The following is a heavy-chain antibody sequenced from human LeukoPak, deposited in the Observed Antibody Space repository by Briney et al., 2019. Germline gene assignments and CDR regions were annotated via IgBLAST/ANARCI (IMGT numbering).Heavy chain of an antibody. CDR3: ARRSGSTFSYYFDY. D-gene: IGHD3-10*01. Sequence: GGSLRLSCAASGFSFSGSWMHWVRQAPGKGLVWVSLISSDGSTTTYADSVKGRFTISRDNAKNTVYLQMNSLRAEDTAVYYCARRSGSTFSYYFDYWGKLTLVTVSS. CDR1: GFSFSGSW. CDR2: ISSDGSTT. V-gene: IGHV3-74*03. J-gene: IGHJ4*02.